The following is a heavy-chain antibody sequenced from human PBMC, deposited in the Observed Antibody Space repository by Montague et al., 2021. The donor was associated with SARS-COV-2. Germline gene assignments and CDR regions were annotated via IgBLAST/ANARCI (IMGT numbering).Heavy chain of an antibody. CDR2: TYYRSKWYN. V-gene: IGHV6-1*01. CDR1: GDSVPSYSAA. J-gene: IGHJ4*02. CDR3: ARGVYYDGSGYYSFDY. D-gene: IGHD3-22*01. Sequence: CPISGDSVPSYSAAWNWIRQSPSIGLEWLGRTYYRSKWYNDYALXVKSRITINPDTSKNHFSLQLNSVTPEDTAIYYCARGVYYDGSGYYSFDYWGQGTLVTVSS.